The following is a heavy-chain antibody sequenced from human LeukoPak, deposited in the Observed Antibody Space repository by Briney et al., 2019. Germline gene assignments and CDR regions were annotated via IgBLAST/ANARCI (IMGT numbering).Heavy chain of an antibody. D-gene: IGHD2-2*01. CDR3: ASLGEYCSITSCYDSYYSDY. J-gene: IGHJ4*02. CDR2: INPNSGGT. V-gene: IGHV1-2*02. Sequence: ASVKVSCKASGYTFTGYYMHWVRQAPGQGLEWMGWINPNSGGTNYAQKFQGRVTMTRDTSISTAYMELSRLRSDDTAVYYCASLGEYCSITSCYDSYYSDYWGQGTLVTVSS. CDR1: GYTFTGYY.